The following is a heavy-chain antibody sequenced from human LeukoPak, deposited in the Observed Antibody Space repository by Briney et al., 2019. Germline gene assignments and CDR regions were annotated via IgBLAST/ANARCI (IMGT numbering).Heavy chain of an antibody. Sequence: QPGGSLRLSCAASGFTFTSYWMSWVRQAPGKGLEWVANIKQDGSEKYYVDSVKGRFTISRDNTKNSLYLQMNSLRAEDTAVYYCARDRYYYDSSGYYYYFDYWGQGTLATVSS. V-gene: IGHV3-7*04. CDR1: GFTFTSYW. CDR3: ARDRYYYDSSGYYYYFDY. CDR2: IKQDGSEK. D-gene: IGHD3-22*01. J-gene: IGHJ4*02.